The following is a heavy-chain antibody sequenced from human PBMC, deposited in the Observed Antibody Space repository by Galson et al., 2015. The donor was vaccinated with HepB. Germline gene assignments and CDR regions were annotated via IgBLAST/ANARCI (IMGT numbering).Heavy chain of an antibody. CDR2: ISSGGSYI. D-gene: IGHD3-22*01. CDR1: GFTFTGYA. CDR3: TRGFPYYNNELNDY. J-gene: IGHJ4*02. Sequence: SLRLSCAASGFTFTGYAMNWVCQPPGRGLEWISSISSGGSYIYYADSVKGRFTISRDNARNSLFLQLNSLRAEDTAVYYCTRGFPYYNNELNDYWGQGTLVTVS. V-gene: IGHV3-21*01.